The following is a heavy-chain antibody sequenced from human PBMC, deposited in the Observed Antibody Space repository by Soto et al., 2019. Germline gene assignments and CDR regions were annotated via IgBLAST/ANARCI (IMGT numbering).Heavy chain of an antibody. CDR2: ISYSADKT. J-gene: IGHJ3*02. V-gene: IGHV3-23*01. Sequence: EVQLLESGGGLVQPGGSLRLSCAASGFTFSTYVMNWVRQAPGKGLEWVSTISYSADKTFSADSVKGRFTISRDNSRDTLILQMNSLRADDAALYYCARRAKTATTNWGAFDIWGQGTMVTVSS. CDR3: ARRAKTATTNWGAFDI. CDR1: GFTFSTYV. D-gene: IGHD1-7*01.